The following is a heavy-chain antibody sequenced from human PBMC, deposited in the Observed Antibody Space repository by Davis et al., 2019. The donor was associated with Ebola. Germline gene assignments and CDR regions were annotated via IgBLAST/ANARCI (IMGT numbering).Heavy chain of an antibody. CDR3: AKDLGDFWSSYYYTSHGMDV. CDR2: ISGSGGTT. Sequence: GESLKISCAASGFTFSISAMNWVRQTPGKGLEWVSGISGSGGTTYYADSVKGRLTISRDNSKSTLYLQMNSLRAEDAAVYYCAKDLGDFWSSYYYTSHGMDVWGKGTTVTVS. J-gene: IGHJ6*04. CDR1: GFTFSISA. D-gene: IGHD3-3*01. V-gene: IGHV3-23*01.